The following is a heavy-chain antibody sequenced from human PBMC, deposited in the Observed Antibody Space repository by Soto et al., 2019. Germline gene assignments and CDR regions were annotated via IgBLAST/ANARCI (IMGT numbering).Heavy chain of an antibody. V-gene: IGHV4-59*01. CDR1: GGSISNYY. D-gene: IGHD4-4*01. J-gene: IGHJ6*02. CDR2: IYSSGST. Sequence: SETLSLTCTVSGGSISNYYWNWIRQSPGKGLEWIGYIYSSGSTHYNPSLQNRVTISIDTSKNQVSLKVNSVTAADTAVYYCARDGYTLTPNYYYGMDVWGQGTTVTVSS. CDR3: ARDGYTLTPNYYYGMDV.